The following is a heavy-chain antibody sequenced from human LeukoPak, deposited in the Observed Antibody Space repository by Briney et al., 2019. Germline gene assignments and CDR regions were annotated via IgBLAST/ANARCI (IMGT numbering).Heavy chain of an antibody. J-gene: IGHJ4*02. CDR2: INHSGST. CDR1: GGSFSGYY. V-gene: IGHV4-34*01. D-gene: IGHD6-19*01. Sequence: SEALSLTCAVYGGSFSGYYWSWMRQPPGKGLEWVGEINHSGSTNYNPSLKSRVTISVDTSKNQFSLRLTSVTAADTAVYYCANERIAVASLDYWGQGTLVTVSS. CDR3: ANERIAVASLDY.